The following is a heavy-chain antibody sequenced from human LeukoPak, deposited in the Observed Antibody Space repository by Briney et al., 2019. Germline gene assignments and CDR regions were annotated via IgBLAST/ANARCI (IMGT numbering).Heavy chain of an antibody. CDR1: GFTFSSYS. CDR3: ARQGRVSGYDFDC. CDR2: INSDGSSI. D-gene: IGHD5-12*01. V-gene: IGHV3-74*03. J-gene: IGHJ4*02. Sequence: GGSLRLSCAASGFTFSSYSMHWVRQAPGKGLVWVSRINSDGSSITYADSVKGRFTISRDNAKNTLYLQMNSLRVEDTAVYYCARQGRVSGYDFDCWGQGTLVTVSS.